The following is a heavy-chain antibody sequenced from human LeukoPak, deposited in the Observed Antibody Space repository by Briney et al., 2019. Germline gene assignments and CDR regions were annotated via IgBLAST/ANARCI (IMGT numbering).Heavy chain of an antibody. CDR2: ISSTSTYT. CDR3: ARGGTGAFDY. CDR1: GFPFTSGFTFSDYY. J-gene: IGHJ4*02. V-gene: IGHV3-11*06. Sequence: GGSLRLSCAASGFPFTSGFTFSDYYMSWIRQAPGKGLEWVSYISSTSTYTNYADSVKGRFTISRDSANNSLYLQMNSLRAEDTAIYYCARGGTGAFDYWGQGTLVTVSS. D-gene: IGHD2-8*02.